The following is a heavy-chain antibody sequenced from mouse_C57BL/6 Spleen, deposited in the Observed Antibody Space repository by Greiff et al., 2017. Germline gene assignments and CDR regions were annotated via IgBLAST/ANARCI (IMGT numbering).Heavy chain of an antibody. CDR1: GYTFTGYW. Sequence: QVQLQQSGAELMKPGASVKLSCKATGYTFTGYWMNWVKQRPGKGLEWIGQIYPGDGDTNYNGKFKGKATLTADKSSSTAYMQLSSLTSEDSAVYFCARDYGSSYVRYFDYWGQGTTLTVSS. J-gene: IGHJ2*01. D-gene: IGHD1-1*01. CDR3: ARDYGSSYVRYFDY. CDR2: IYPGDGDT. V-gene: IGHV1-80*01.